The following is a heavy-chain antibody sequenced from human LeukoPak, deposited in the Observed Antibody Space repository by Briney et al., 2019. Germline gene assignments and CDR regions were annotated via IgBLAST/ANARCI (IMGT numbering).Heavy chain of an antibody. CDR1: GGSFSGYY. V-gene: IGHV4-34*01. CDR2: INHSGST. Sequence: SETLSLTCAVYGGSFSGYYWSWIRQPPGKGLEWIGEINHSGSTNYNPSLKSRVTISVDTSKNQFSLKLSSVIAADTAVYYCASQYSSGLGYWGQGTLVTVSS. J-gene: IGHJ4*02. CDR3: ASQYSSGLGY. D-gene: IGHD6-25*01.